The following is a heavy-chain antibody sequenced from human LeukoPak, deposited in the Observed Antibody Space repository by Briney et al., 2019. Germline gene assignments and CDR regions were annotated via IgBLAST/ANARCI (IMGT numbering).Heavy chain of an antibody. Sequence: ASVTVSCKASGYIFTSYVMHWVRRAHGQRLERMGWIKVGNGDTKYSQKFQGRVTIARDTSASTAYMELSSLRSEDTAVYYCARDRGGTGVFDYWGQGTLVTVSS. CDR3: ARDRGGTGVFDY. V-gene: IGHV1-3*01. CDR2: IKVGNGDT. J-gene: IGHJ4*02. D-gene: IGHD1-1*01. CDR1: GYIFTSYV.